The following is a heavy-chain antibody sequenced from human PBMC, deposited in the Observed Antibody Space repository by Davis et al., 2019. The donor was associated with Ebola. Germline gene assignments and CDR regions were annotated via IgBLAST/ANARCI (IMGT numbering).Heavy chain of an antibody. Sequence: GESLKISCAASGFIFSHHWMSWVRQAPGKGLEWVANIKEDGGESYYVDSVRGRFTISRDNAKSSLYLQMNSLRTEDTAIYFWAKHGRDYDYWGQGALVTVSS. V-gene: IGHV3-7*01. CDR2: IKEDGGES. CDR1: GFIFSHHW. CDR3: AKHGRDYDY. D-gene: IGHD1-26*01. J-gene: IGHJ4*02.